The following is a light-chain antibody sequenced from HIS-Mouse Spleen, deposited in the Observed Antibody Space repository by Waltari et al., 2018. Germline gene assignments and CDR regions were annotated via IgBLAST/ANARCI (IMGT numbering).Light chain of an antibody. CDR1: QSVSSN. CDR3: QQYNNWPTWT. CDR2: GAS. J-gene: IGKJ1*01. Sequence: EIVMTQSPATLSLSPGERTTLPCRASQSVSSNLAWYQQKPGQAPRLPIYGASTRATGIPARFSGSGSGTEFTLTISSMQSEDFAVYYCQQYNNWPTWTFGQGTKVEIK. V-gene: IGKV3-15*01.